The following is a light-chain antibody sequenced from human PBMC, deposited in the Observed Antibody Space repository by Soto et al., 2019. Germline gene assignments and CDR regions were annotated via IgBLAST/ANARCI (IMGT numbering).Light chain of an antibody. CDR1: SSDVGGYNY. V-gene: IGLV2-8*01. Sequence: QSVLTQPPSASGSPGQSVAISCTGTSSDVGGYNYVSWYQQHPGKAPKLMIYEVNKRPSGVPDRFSGSKSGNTASLTVSGLPGEEEAEYFCCSFKADSTHVFGPGTKLPFL. CDR2: EVN. J-gene: IGLJ1*01. CDR3: CSFKADSTHV.